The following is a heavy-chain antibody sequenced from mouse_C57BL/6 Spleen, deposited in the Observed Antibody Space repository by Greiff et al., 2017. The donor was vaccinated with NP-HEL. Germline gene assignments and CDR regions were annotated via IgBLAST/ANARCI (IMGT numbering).Heavy chain of an antibody. CDR2: IYPGDGDT. Sequence: VQLQQSGPELVKPGASVKISCKASGYAFSSSWMNWVKQRPGKGLEWIGRIYPGDGDTNYNGKFKGKATLTADKSSSTAYMQRSSLTSEDSAVYFCARDDGPYFGSDWGQGTTLTVSS. CDR1: GYAFSSSW. D-gene: IGHD2-10*01. V-gene: IGHV1-82*01. CDR3: ARDDGPYFGSD. J-gene: IGHJ2*01.